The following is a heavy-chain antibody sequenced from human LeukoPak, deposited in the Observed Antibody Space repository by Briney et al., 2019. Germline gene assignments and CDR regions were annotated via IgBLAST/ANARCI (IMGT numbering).Heavy chain of an antibody. Sequence: SVKVSCKASGGTFISYAISWVRQAPGQGLEWMGGIIPIFGAANYAQKIQGRVTITADEFTSTAYMELSSLRSEDTAVYYCARDRNADFWSGYYTNYFDYWGQGTLVTVSS. CDR2: IIPIFGAA. CDR1: GGTFISYA. CDR3: ARDRNADFWSGYYTNYFDY. V-gene: IGHV1-69*13. D-gene: IGHD3-3*01. J-gene: IGHJ4*02.